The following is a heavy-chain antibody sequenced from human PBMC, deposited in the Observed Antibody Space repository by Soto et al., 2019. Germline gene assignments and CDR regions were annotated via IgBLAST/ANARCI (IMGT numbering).Heavy chain of an antibody. CDR2: ISSSSSYI. V-gene: IGHV3-21*01. Sequence: GGSLRLSCAASGFTFSSYSMNWVRQAPGKGLEWVSSISSSSSYIYYADSVKGRFTISRDNAKNSLYLQMNSLRAEDTAVYYCARDGDPGRLVTRIALDYYYMDVWGKGTTVTVSS. D-gene: IGHD2-21*01. CDR1: GFTFSSYS. J-gene: IGHJ6*03. CDR3: ARDGDPGRLVTRIALDYYYMDV.